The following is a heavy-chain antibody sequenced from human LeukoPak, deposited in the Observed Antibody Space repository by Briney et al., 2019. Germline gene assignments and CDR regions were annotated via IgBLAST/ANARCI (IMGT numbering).Heavy chain of an antibody. CDR2: IYYSGST. CDR3: ARLPPDSSSWYIQDY. CDR1: GGSISSSSYY. V-gene: IGHV4-39*01. D-gene: IGHD6-13*01. Sequence: PSETLSLTCTVSGGSISSSSYYWGWIRQPPGKGLEWIGSIYYSGSTYYNPSLKSRVTISVDTSKNQFSLKLSSVTAADTAVYYCARLPPDSSSWYIQDYWGQGTLVTVSS. J-gene: IGHJ4*02.